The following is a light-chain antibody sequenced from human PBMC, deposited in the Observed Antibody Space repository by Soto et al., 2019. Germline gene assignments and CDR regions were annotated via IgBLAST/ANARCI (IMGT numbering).Light chain of an antibody. CDR1: QSLLHSNGYTF. V-gene: IGKV2-28*01. J-gene: IGKJ1*01. CDR3: MQALQTPRT. CDR2: MGS. Sequence: DIVMTQSPLALPVTPVAPASIYCRSSQSLLHSNGYTFLDWYLQKPGQSPQLLIYMGSNRASGVPDRFSGSGSGTDFTLKISRVEAEDVGVYYCMQALQTPRTFGQGTKVEIK.